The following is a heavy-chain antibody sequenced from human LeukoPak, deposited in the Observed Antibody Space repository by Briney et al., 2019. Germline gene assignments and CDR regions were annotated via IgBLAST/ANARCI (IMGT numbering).Heavy chain of an antibody. CDR1: GFTFDDYG. V-gene: IGHV3-53*01. CDR2: IYGDGNT. CDR3: ARQAMVRGTRRLPYYYMDV. D-gene: IGHD3-10*01. Sequence: PGGSLRLSCAASGFTFDDYGMTWVRQAPGKGLEWVSVIYGDGNTFYTDSVKGRFTISRVNSKNILYLQMNTLRAEDTAVYYCARQAMVRGTRRLPYYYMDVWGKGTTVTISS. J-gene: IGHJ6*03.